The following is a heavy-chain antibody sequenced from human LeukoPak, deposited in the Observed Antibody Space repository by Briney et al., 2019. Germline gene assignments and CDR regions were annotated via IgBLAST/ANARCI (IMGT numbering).Heavy chain of an antibody. J-gene: IGHJ4*02. CDR3: ARVAIGGDYFDY. CDR2: IYYSGST. CDR1: GGSISSYY. Sequence: SETLSLTCTVSGGSISSYYWSWIRQPPGKGLEWLGYIYYSGSTNYNPSLKSRVTISVDTSQNQFSLKLSSVTAADTAVYYCARVAIGGDYFDYWGQGTLVTVSS. D-gene: IGHD2-21*01. V-gene: IGHV4-59*01.